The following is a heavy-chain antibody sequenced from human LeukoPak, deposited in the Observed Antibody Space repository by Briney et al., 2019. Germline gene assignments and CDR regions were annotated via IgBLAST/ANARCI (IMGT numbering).Heavy chain of an antibody. CDR1: GYTFTGYY. D-gene: IGHD3-9*01. CDR2: INPNSGGT. CDR3: ARGHYDILTGYYSDY. V-gene: IGHV1-2*02. J-gene: IGHJ4*02. Sequence: ASVKVSCKASGYTFTGYYMHWVRQAPGQGLEWMGWINPNSGGTNYAQKFQGRVTMIRDTSISTAYMELSRLRSDDTAVYYCARGHYDILTGYYSDYWGQGTLVTVSS.